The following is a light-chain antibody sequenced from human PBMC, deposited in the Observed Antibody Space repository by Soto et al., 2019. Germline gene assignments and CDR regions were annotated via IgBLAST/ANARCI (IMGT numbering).Light chain of an antibody. CDR3: QHYGSSPKT. V-gene: IGKV3-20*01. CDR2: GAS. J-gene: IGKJ1*01. CDR1: QSVSSSY. Sequence: EIVLTQSPGTLSLSPGERATLSCRASQSVSSSYLAWYQQKPGQAPRLLIYGASSSATGIPDRFSGSGSGTDFTLTISRLEPEDFAVYYCQHYGSSPKTLGQGTKVEIK.